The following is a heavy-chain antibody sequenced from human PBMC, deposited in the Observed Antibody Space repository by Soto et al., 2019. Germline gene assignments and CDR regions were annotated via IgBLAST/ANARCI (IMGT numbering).Heavy chain of an antibody. V-gene: IGHV3-66*01. J-gene: IGHJ4*02. CDR1: GFTIISNY. CDR2: IHSGGTT. Sequence: PGGSMRLSCAVSGFTIISNYMSWVRQAPGKGLEWVSIIHSGGTTNYADSVRGRFTISRDNSHNTVYLQMNSLRVEDTAVYYCARAPTITTNFDYSGQGTQVTVSS. D-gene: IGHD4-4*01. CDR3: ARAPTITTNFDY.